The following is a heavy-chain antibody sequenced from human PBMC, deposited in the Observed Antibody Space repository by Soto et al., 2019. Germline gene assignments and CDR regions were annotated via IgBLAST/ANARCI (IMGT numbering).Heavy chain of an antibody. CDR3: AKDRDPYYYYYLMDV. CDR2: MSYDGSKI. V-gene: IGHV3-30*18. J-gene: IGHJ6*02. CDR1: GFAFDTYG. Sequence: GGXLRLSCEASGFAFDTYGMHWIRQGAGQGLEWVATMSYDGSKIYYRDSVRGRFSISRDDSKRTLYLQMNSLRAEDTAVYYCAKDRDPYYYYYLMDVWGQGNTVTVSS.